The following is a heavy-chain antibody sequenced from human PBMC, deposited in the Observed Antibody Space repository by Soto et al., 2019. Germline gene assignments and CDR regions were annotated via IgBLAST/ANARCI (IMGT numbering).Heavy chain of an antibody. J-gene: IGHJ6*03. CDR1: GGSFSGYY. CDR3: ARGGGIALYYYYMDV. Sequence: QVQLQQWGAGLLKPSETLSLTCAVYGGSFSGYYWSWIRQPPGKGLQWIGEINHSGSTNYNPYLKSRVTISVDTSKHQFSLKLSSVTAADTAVYYCARGGGIALYYYYMDVWGKGTTVTVSS. V-gene: IGHV4-34*01. CDR2: INHSGST. D-gene: IGHD1-20*01.